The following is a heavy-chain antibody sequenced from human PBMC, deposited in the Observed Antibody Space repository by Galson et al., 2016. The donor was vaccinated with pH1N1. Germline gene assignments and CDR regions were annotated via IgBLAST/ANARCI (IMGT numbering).Heavy chain of an antibody. V-gene: IGHV1-46*01. CDR1: GYTFTIYY. CDR2: IDPGSGST. J-gene: IGHJ3*02. D-gene: IGHD3-16*01. Sequence: SVKVSCKASGYTFTIYYMHWVRQAPGQGLEWMGIIDPGSGSTNYARKFQGTVTMTRDTSTSTVYMELTTIRSEDMAPYYGVGIKGGTLDIWGQGTKVTVSS. CDR3: VGIKGGTLDI.